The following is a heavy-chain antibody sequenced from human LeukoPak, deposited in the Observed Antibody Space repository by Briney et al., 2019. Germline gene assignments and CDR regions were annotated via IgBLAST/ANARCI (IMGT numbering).Heavy chain of an antibody. CDR3: ARGARIAVAGTKGSSWFDP. CDR2: IYYSGST. J-gene: IGHJ5*02. D-gene: IGHD6-13*01. Sequence: SETLSLTCTVSGGAISSYYWSWIRQPPGKGLEWIGYIYYSGSTNYNPSLKSRVTISVDTTKKQFSLKLSSVTAADTAVYYCARGARIAVAGTKGSSWFDPWGQGTLVTISS. V-gene: IGHV4-59*01. CDR1: GGAISSYY.